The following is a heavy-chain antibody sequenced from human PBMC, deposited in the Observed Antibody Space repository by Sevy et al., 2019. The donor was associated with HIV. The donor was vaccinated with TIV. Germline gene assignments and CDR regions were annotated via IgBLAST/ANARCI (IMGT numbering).Heavy chain of an antibody. CDR3: AKESGSSWYVRYFQH. CDR1: GFTFSSYA. D-gene: IGHD6-13*01. Sequence: GGSLRLSCGASGFTFSSYAMSWVRQAPGKGLAWVSGISGSGGNTEYADSVKGRFTISRDNSKNTPDLQMNSLRAEDTAVYYCAKESGSSWYVRYFQHWGQGTLVTVSS. J-gene: IGHJ1*01. V-gene: IGHV3-23*01. CDR2: ISGSGGNT.